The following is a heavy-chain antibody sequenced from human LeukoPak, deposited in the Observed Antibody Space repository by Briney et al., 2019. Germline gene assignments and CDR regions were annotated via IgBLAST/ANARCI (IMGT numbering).Heavy chain of an antibody. D-gene: IGHD6-6*01. J-gene: IGHJ1*01. Sequence: ASVKLSCKGSGYIFTDYYIHWVQLAPGKGLEWMGRVDPADCETIHSEKFQGRLTITADTSIDTSFMELRSLTSDDTAVYFCGTAVVGRQPSDWGQGSLVTVSS. V-gene: IGHV1-69-2*01. CDR2: VDPADCET. CDR1: GYIFTDYY. CDR3: GTAVVGRQPSD.